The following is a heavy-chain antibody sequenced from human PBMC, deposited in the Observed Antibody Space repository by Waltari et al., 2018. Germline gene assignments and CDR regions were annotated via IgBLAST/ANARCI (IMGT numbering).Heavy chain of an antibody. CDR2: IYYSGST. V-gene: IGHV4-39*07. D-gene: IGHD2-15*01. Sequence: QLQLQESGPGLVKPSETLSLTCTVSGGSISSSSYYWGWIRQPPGKGLEWIGSIYYSGSTYYNPSLKSRVTISVDTSKNQFSLKLSSVTAADTAVYYCARSVRWPNHSSYYFDYWGQGTLVTVSS. CDR1: GGSISSSSYY. J-gene: IGHJ4*02. CDR3: ARSVRWPNHSSYYFDY.